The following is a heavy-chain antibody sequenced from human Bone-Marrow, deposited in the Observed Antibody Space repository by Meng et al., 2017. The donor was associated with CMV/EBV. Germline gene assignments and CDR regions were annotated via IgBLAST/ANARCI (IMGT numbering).Heavy chain of an antibody. J-gene: IGHJ4*02. CDR2: IKQDVSEK. V-gene: IGHV3-7*01. Sequence: GESLKISCAASGFTFSSYWMSWVRQAPGKGLEWVANIKQDVSEKYYVDSVRGRFTISRDNAENSLYLQMNSLRAEDTAVYYCARDRPDYDFWSHHYEYYFDFWGQGTLVTVSS. D-gene: IGHD3-3*01. CDR3: ARDRPDYDFWSHHYEYYFDF. CDR1: GFTFSSYW.